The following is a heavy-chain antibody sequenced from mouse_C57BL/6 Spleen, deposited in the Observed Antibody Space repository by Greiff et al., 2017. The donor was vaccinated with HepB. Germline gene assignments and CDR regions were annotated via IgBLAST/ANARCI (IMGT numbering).Heavy chain of an antibody. V-gene: IGHV1-69*01. CDR3: ARGYGNSYWDY. J-gene: IGHJ2*01. D-gene: IGHD2-1*01. CDR1: GYTFTSYW. Sequence: QVQLQQPGAELVMPGASVKLSCKASGYTFTSYWMHWVKQRPGQGLEWIGEIAPSDSYTNYDQKFKGKSTLTVDKSSSTAYMQLSSLTSGDSAVYDCARGYGNSYWDYWGKGTTLTVSS. CDR2: IAPSDSYT.